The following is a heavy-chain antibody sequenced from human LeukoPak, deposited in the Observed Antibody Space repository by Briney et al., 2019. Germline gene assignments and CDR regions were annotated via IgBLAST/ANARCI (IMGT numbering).Heavy chain of an antibody. D-gene: IGHD3-22*01. Sequence: SETLSLTCAVYGGSFSGYYWSWSRQPPGKGLEWIGEINHSGSTNYNPSLKSRVTISVDTSKNQFSLKLSSVTAADTAVYYCARGGPRAQGADSSGQYYFDYWGQGTLVTVSS. V-gene: IGHV4-34*01. CDR1: GGSFSGYY. CDR3: ARGGPRAQGADSSGQYYFDY. CDR2: INHSGST. J-gene: IGHJ4*02.